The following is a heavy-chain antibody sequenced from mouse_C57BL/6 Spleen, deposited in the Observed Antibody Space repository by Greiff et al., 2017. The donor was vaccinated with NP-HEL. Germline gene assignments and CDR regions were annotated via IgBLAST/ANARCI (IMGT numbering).Heavy chain of an antibody. CDR1: GFTFSNYW. CDR2: IRLKSDNYAT. D-gene: IGHD2-5*01. CDR3: TGSYSNYGWFAY. J-gene: IGHJ3*01. Sequence: EVKLMESGGGLVQPGGSMKLSCVASGFTFSNYWMNWVRQSPEKGLEWVAQIRLKSDNYATHYAESVKGRFTISRDDSKSSVYLQMNNLRAEDTGIYYCTGSYSNYGWFAYWGQGTLVTVSA. V-gene: IGHV6-3*01.